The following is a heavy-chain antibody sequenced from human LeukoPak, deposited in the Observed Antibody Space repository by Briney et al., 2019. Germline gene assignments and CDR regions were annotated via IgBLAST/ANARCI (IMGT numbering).Heavy chain of an antibody. CDR2: ISYDGSNK. J-gene: IGHJ4*02. CDR3: ASGIAAASGYFAY. D-gene: IGHD6-13*01. V-gene: IGHV3-30-3*01. Sequence: GRSLRLSCAASGFTFSSYAMHWVRQAPGKGLEWGAVISYDGSNKYYADSVKGRFTISRDNSKNTLYLQMNSLRAEDTAVYYCASGIAAASGYFAYWGQGTLVTVSS. CDR1: GFTFSSYA.